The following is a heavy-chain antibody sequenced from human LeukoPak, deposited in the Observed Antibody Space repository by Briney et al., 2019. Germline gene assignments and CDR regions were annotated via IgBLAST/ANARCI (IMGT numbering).Heavy chain of an antibody. J-gene: IGHJ4*02. CDR3: ARGTAWFGELWYFDY. CDR2: IYYSGST. V-gene: IGHV4-39*01. Sequence: KPSETLSLTCTVSGGSISSSSYHWGWIRQPPGKGLEWIGSIYYSGSTYYNPSLKSRVTISVDTSKNQFSLKLSSVTAADTAVYYCARGTAWFGELWYFDYWGQGTLVTVSS. CDR1: GGSISSSSYH. D-gene: IGHD3-10*01.